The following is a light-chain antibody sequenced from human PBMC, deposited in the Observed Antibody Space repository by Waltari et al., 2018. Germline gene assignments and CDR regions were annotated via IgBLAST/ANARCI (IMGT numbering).Light chain of an antibody. J-gene: IGLJ2*01. CDR1: RPRDQD. Sequence: SSEVTQDLTVSVALGQTVTITCQGHRPRDQDENWYQQKPGKAPKLVINSKNNRPSGIPDRFSASSSGSTASLTITGAQAEDEAAYFCNSRDSSANMIFGRGTKLTVL. V-gene: IGLV3-19*01. CDR3: NSRDSSANMI. CDR2: SKN.